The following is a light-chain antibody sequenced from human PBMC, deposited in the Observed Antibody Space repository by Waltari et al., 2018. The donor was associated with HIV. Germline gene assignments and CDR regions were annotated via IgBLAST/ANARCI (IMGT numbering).Light chain of an antibody. V-gene: IGLV3-25*03. Sequence: SSELTQPPSVSVSPGHTARIACSGDTLATQYAYWYQQKPGQAPVVVIIKDTERPSGIPERFSGSSSGTTVTLTIRGVQAEDEADYYCQSSDNSEHMIFGGGTKLTVL. CDR1: TLATQY. CDR3: QSSDNSEHMI. CDR2: KDT. J-gene: IGLJ2*01.